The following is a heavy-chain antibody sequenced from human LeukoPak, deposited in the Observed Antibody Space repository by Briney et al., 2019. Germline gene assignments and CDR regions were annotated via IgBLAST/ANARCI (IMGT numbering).Heavy chain of an antibody. CDR3: AKDTLDILTGYQQYFDY. CDR2: ISYDGSNK. D-gene: IGHD3-9*01. V-gene: IGHV3-30*18. Sequence: GGSLRLSCAASGFTFSSYGMHWVRQAPGKGLEWVAVISYDGSNKYYADSVKGRFPISRDNSKNTLYLQMNSLRAEDTAVYYCAKDTLDILTGYQQYFDYWGQGTLVTVSS. J-gene: IGHJ4*02. CDR1: GFTFSSYG.